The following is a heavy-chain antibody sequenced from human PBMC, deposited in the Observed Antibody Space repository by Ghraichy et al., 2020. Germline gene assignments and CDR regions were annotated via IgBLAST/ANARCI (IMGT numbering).Heavy chain of an antibody. CDR2: ISYDGSNK. CDR1: GFTFSSYA. V-gene: IGHV3-30-3*01. Sequence: GGSLRLSCAASGFTFSSYAMHWVRQAPGKGLEWVAVISYDGSNKYYADSVKGRFTISRDNSKNTLYLQMNSLRAEDTAVYYCARDLGDYLFDHWGQGTLVTVSS. CDR3: ARDLGDYLFDH. J-gene: IGHJ4*02. D-gene: IGHD4-17*01.